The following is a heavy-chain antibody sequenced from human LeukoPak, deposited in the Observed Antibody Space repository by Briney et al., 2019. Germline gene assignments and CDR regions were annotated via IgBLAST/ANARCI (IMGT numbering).Heavy chain of an antibody. J-gene: IGHJ6*03. CDR1: QFTFSSHA. D-gene: IGHD3-16*01. V-gene: IGHV3-30*01. CDR3: ARGGTYYYQYYYMDV. Sequence: TGGSLRLSCAASQFTFSSHAMNWVRQAPGKGLDWVAVMSFDGSHIYYADSVKGRFTISRDNSKNTLFLQMNSLNADDTAVYYCARGGTYYYQYYYMDVWGKGTTVTVSS. CDR2: MSFDGSHI.